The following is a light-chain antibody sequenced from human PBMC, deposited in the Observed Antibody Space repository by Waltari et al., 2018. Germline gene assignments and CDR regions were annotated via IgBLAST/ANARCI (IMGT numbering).Light chain of an antibody. J-gene: IGLJ3*02. CDR1: SSDVGGYYS. CDR3: SSHTSSSTCARV. Sequence: QSALTQPASVSGSPGQSIIISCSGTSSDVGGYYSVSWFQQFPGKAPKLIIYDVYKRPAGVSARFSGSKSGNTASLTISGLQAEDEADYYCSSHTSSSTCARVFGGGTKLTVL. CDR2: DVY. V-gene: IGLV2-14*01.